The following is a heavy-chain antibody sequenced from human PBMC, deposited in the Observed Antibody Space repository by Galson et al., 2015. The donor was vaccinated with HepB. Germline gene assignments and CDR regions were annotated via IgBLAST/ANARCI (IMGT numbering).Heavy chain of an antibody. Sequence: SLRLSCAASTFIFSTYSMNWVRQAPGKGLEWVSYIGSSSTTIYYADSVKGRFTISRDNAKNSLYLQMNSLRAEDTAVYYCASKLLAAANFDYWGQGTLVTVSS. CDR2: IGSSSTTI. V-gene: IGHV3-48*04. J-gene: IGHJ4*02. D-gene: IGHD6-13*01. CDR1: TFIFSTYS. CDR3: ASKLLAAANFDY.